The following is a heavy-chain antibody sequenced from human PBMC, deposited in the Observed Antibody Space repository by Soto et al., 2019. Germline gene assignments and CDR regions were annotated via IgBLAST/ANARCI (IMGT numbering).Heavy chain of an antibody. V-gene: IGHV3-30-3*01. Sequence: QVRLEESGGGVVQPGRSLRLSCAASGFTFPNFALHWIRQAPGEGLEWVAYISADGTSKYYADSVKGRFSISRDNFKDTLYLLSNTLRSEGTAVYYVATDATPCSGPSTVFYCLDVWGQGTTVTVSS. D-gene: IGHD2-21*01. CDR2: ISADGTSK. J-gene: IGHJ6*02. CDR1: GFTFPNFA. CDR3: ATDATPCSGPSTVFYCLDV.